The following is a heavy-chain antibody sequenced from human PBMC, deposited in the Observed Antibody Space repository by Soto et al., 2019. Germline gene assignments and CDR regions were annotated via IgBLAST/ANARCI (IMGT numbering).Heavy chain of an antibody. CDR2: IYPGDSDT. D-gene: IGHD2-21*01. CDR3: ARQKLWMATINNDAFDT. V-gene: IGHV5-51*01. CDR1: GYTFSTYL. Sequence: GESLKISCKASGYTFSTYLIWWVRQMPGRGLEWMGLIYPGDSDTSYSPSFQGQVTISADKSTSTVYLQWSSLKASDTAMYYCARQKLWMATINNDAFDTWGQGTMVTFSS. J-gene: IGHJ3*02.